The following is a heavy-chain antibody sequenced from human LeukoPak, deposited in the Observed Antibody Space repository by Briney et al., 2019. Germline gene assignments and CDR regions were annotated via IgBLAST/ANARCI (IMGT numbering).Heavy chain of an antibody. V-gene: IGHV4-59*01. J-gene: IGHJ3*02. CDR2: IYNSGST. CDR3: ARIYYDSGAYYRRAFDI. D-gene: IGHD3-22*01. Sequence: PSETLSLTCTVSGGSISTYNWSWIRQPPGKGLEWIAYIYNSGSTNSNPSLKSRVTISVDTSKNQFSLRLSSVTAADTAVYYCARIYYDSGAYYRRAFDIWGQGTMVSVSS. CDR1: GGSISTYN.